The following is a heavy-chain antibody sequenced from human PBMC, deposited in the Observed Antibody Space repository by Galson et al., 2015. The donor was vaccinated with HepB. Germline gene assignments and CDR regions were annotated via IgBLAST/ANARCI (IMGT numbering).Heavy chain of an antibody. CDR3: ARTLGYCSSTSCYGHNWFDP. D-gene: IGHD2-2*01. CDR1: GGSISSGGYY. Sequence: TLSLTCTVSGGSISSGGYYWSWIRQHPGKGLEWIGYIYYSGSTYYNPSLKSRVTISVDTSKNQFSLKLSSVTAADTAVYYCARTLGYCSSTSCYGHNWFDPWGQGTLVTVSS. J-gene: IGHJ5*02. V-gene: IGHV4-31*03. CDR2: IYYSGST.